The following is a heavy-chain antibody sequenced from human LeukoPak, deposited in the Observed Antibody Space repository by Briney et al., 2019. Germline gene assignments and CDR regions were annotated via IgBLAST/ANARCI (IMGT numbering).Heavy chain of an antibody. CDR2: IFYRESFSYGGAS. D-gene: IGHD1/OR15-1a*01. CDR1: GVSISGYY. V-gene: IGHV4-59*12. J-gene: IGHJ4*02. Sequence: SETLSLTCTVSGVSISGYYWIWIRQSPGGGVEYIGSIFYRESFSYGGASFYNPSLQSRATISVDTSKNTFSLRLSSVTAADTAIYFCARQISGNKDYWGQGTLVTVSS. CDR3: ARQISGNKDY.